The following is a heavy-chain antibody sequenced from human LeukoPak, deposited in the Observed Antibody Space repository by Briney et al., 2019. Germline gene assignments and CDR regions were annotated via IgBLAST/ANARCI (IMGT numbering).Heavy chain of an antibody. CDR2: IYDSGST. J-gene: IGHJ4*02. V-gene: IGHV4-30-4*08. Sequence: SQTLSLPCTVSGGSIGSGDYYWNWIRQPPGKGREWIGYIYDSGSTYYNPALKIRVTISVDTSKNQFYLKLSPVTASDTAVYYCARDRGVVVPFDSWGLGALVTVSS. CDR1: GGSIGSGDYY. D-gene: IGHD2-2*01. CDR3: ARDRGVVVPFDS.